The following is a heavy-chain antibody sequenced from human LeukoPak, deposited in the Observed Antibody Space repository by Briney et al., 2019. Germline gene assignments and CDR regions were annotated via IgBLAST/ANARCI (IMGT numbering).Heavy chain of an antibody. CDR2: IISILGTA. D-gene: IGHD5-18*01. CDR1: GGTFSSYA. CDR3: ARSPDTAMVHGYYYYYMDV. Sequence: GASVKVSCKASGGTFSSYAISWVRQAPGQGLEWMGGIISILGTANYAQKFQGRVTITADESTSTAYMELSSLRSEDTAAYYCARSPDTAMVHGYYYYYMDVWGKGTTVTISS. J-gene: IGHJ6*03. V-gene: IGHV1-69*13.